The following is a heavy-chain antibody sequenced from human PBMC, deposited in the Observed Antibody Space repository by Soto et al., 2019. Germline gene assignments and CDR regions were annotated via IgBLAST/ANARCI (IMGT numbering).Heavy chain of an antibody. V-gene: IGHV3-23*01. CDR3: VRNSGYDFWSGCLY. J-gene: IGHJ4*02. CDR2: VSGSGVTT. CDR1: GITFSNYV. D-gene: IGHD3-3*01. Sequence: GGSLRLPCAASGITFSNYVMTWVRQAPGKGLEWVSSVSGSGVTTKYADSVKGRVTISRDNSKYTLFLRMNGLRAEDTAAYYCVRNSGYDFWSGCLYWGQGILVTVSS.